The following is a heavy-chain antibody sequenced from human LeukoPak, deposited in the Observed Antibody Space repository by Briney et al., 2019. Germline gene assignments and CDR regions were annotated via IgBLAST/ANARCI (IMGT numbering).Heavy chain of an antibody. V-gene: IGHV3-23*01. CDR2: IGGSGGST. CDR1: GFTFSTYA. D-gene: IGHD1-26*01. J-gene: IGHJ3*02. Sequence: GGSLRLSCAASGFTFSTYAMSWVRQAPGKGLEWVSAIGGSGGSTYYADSVKGRFTISRDNSKNTLYLQMNSLRAEGTAVYYCVREGSIVGATGAFDIWGQGTMVTVSS. CDR3: VREGSIVGATGAFDI.